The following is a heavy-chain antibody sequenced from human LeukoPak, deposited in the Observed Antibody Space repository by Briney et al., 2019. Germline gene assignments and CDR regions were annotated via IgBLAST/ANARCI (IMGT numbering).Heavy chain of an antibody. D-gene: IGHD3-10*01. CDR3: ARTDYSSSGTFYGNWFDP. CDR1: SGSISDNY. J-gene: IGHJ5*02. CDR2: IYYIGNT. Sequence: SETLSLTCTISSGSISDNYWSWIRQPPGKGLEWIGYIYYIGNTNYNPSLKSRVTISVDTSKNQFSLRMSSVTTMDTAVYYCARTDYSSSGTFYGNWFDPWGQGTLVTVSS. V-gene: IGHV4-59*01.